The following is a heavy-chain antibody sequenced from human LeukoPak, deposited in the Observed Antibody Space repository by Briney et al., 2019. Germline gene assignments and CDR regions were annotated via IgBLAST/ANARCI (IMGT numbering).Heavy chain of an antibody. D-gene: IGHD6-13*01. CDR1: GFVFSNSG. CDR2: IRFDESDK. Sequence: GGSLRLSCAASGFVFSNSGMHWVRQAPGKGLEWVAFIRFDESDKFYADSVMGRFTISRDISKNTLFLQMNSLRAEDTAVYYCARDLMGIAYRGAFYYWGQGTLVTVSS. V-gene: IGHV3-30*02. CDR3: ARDLMGIAYRGAFYY. J-gene: IGHJ4*02.